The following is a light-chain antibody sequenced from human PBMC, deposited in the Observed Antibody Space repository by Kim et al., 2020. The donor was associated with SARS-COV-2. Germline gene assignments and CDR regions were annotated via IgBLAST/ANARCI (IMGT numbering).Light chain of an antibody. CDR1: QSLLHSNGYNY. J-gene: IGKJ4*01. CDR3: MQALQTPPT. CDR2: LGS. V-gene: IGKV2-28*01. Sequence: DIVMTQSPLSLPVTPGEPASISCRSSQSLLHSNGYNYLDWYLQKPGQSPQLLIYLGSNRASGVPDRFSGSGSGTDFTLKISRVEAEDVGVYYCMQALQTPPTCGGGTKVDIK.